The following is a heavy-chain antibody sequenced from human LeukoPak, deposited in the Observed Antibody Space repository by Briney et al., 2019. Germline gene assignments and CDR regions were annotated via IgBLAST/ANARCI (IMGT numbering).Heavy chain of an antibody. Sequence: SETLSLTCTVSGGYISTYYWSWIRQPAGKGLEWIGRIYSSGSTNYNPSLKSRLAMSVDTSKNQFSLRLSSVTAADTAVYYCARERAIAAADILYNWFDPWGQGTLVTVSS. CDR2: IYSSGST. D-gene: IGHD6-13*01. J-gene: IGHJ5*02. V-gene: IGHV4-4*07. CDR3: ARERAIAAADILYNWFDP. CDR1: GGYISTYY.